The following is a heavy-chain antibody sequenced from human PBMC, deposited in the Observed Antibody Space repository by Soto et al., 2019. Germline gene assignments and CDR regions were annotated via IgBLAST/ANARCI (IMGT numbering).Heavy chain of an antibody. CDR2: ISSSSSYI. J-gene: IGHJ6*02. V-gene: IGHV3-21*01. D-gene: IGHD3-10*01. Sequence: GGSRILSGASSGFTFGSYSMNWVGQVPGKGLEWVSSISSSSSYIYYADSVKGRFTISRDNAKNSLYLQMNSLRAEDTAVYYCAMVLLWFGEFYYYGMDVWGQGTTVTVS. CDR3: AMVLLWFGEFYYYGMDV. CDR1: GFTFGSYS.